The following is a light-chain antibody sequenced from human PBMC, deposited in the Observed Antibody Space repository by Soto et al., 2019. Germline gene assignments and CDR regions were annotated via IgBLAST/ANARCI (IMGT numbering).Light chain of an antibody. CDR2: EDS. J-gene: IGLJ3*02. CDR1: SSDVGSYNL. CDR3: YSYAGGRV. Sequence: QSVLTQPASVSGSPGQSITISCTGTSSDVGSYNLVSWYQQHPGKAPKLMIYEDSKRPSGVSNRFSGSKSGNTASLTISGLQAEDEADYYCYSYAGGRVFGAGTKLTVL. V-gene: IGLV2-23*01.